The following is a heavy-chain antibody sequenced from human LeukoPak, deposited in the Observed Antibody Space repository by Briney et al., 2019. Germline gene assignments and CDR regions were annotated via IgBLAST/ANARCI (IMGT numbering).Heavy chain of an antibody. CDR2: ISYDGSNK. J-gene: IGHJ4*02. D-gene: IGHD5-24*01. CDR3: ARAGREMATTTPFGFDY. Sequence: PGGSLRLSCAASGFTFSSYAMHWVRQALGKGLEWVAVISYDGSNKYYADSVKGRSTISRDNSKNTLYLQMNSLRAEDTAVYYCARAGREMATTTPFGFDYWGQGTLVTVSS. V-gene: IGHV3-30-3*01. CDR1: GFTFSSYA.